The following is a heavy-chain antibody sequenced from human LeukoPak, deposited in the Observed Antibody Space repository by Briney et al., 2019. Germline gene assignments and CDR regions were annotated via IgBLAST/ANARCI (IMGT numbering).Heavy chain of an antibody. CDR2: INWNGGST. J-gene: IGHJ3*02. CDR1: GFTFDDYG. Sequence: RPGGSLRLSCAASGFTFDDYGMSWVRQAPGKGLEWVSGINWNGGSTGYADSVKGRFTISRDNAKNSLYLQMNSLRAEDTALYYCARARIYYDSSGYQDAFDIWGQGTMVTVSS. CDR3: ARARIYYDSSGYQDAFDI. V-gene: IGHV3-20*04. D-gene: IGHD3-22*01.